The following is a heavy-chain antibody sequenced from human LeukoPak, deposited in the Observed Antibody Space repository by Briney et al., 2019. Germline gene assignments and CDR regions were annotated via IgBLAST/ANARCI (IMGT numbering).Heavy chain of an antibody. Sequence: GGSLRLSCAASGFTFSSYWMSWVRQAPGKGLEWVANIKQDGSEQNFVDSVKGRFTISRDNAKKSLYLQMNSLRAEDTAVYYCARGSSAGASLRHDYWGQGTLVTVSS. CDR2: IKQDGSEQ. CDR3: ARGSSAGASLRHDY. CDR1: GFTFSSYW. V-gene: IGHV3-7*01. D-gene: IGHD1-26*01. J-gene: IGHJ4*02.